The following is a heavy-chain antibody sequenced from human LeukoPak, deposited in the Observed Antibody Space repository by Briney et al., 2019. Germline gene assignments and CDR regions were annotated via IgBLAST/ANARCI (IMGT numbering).Heavy chain of an antibody. CDR2: ISGSGGIP. CDR1: GLTFSNYA. Sequence: PGGFLRLSFAASGLTFSNYAMSSVRQAPGKGLEWVSVISGSGGIPYYEDSVKGRFTISRDNSTNTLYLQLNSLRADDTAIYYCAKDAAAAGSAYYFEYWGQGTLVTVSS. D-gene: IGHD6-13*01. V-gene: IGHV3-23*01. J-gene: IGHJ4*02. CDR3: AKDAAAAGSAYYFEY.